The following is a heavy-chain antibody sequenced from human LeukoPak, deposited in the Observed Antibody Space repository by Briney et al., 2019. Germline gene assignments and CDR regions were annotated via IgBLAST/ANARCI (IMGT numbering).Heavy chain of an antibody. V-gene: IGHV3-11*04. J-gene: IGHJ4*02. CDR1: GFTFSDYY. D-gene: IGHD2-2*01. CDR3: ARPRGCGSSRCNNFDY. CDR2: ISSSGSTI. Sequence: GGSLRLSCAASGFTFSDYYMSWIRQAPGKGLEWVSYISSSGSTIYYADSVKGQFTISRDNAKNSLYLQMNSLRAEDTAVYYCARPRGCGSSRCNNFDYWGQGTLVTVSS.